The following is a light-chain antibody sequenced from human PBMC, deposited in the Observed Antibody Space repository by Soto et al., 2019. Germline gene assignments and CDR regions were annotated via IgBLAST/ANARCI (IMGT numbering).Light chain of an antibody. V-gene: IGLV1-47*01. CDR3: VAWDDSLSGRYV. CDR1: SSNIGSNY. Sequence: QSVLTQTPSASGTPGQRVTISCPGSSSNIGSNYVYWYQQLPGTAPKLLIHRNNQRPSGVPDRFSGSKSGTSASLAISGLRSEDEADYYCVAWDDSLSGRYVFGTGTKLTVL. CDR2: RNN. J-gene: IGLJ1*01.